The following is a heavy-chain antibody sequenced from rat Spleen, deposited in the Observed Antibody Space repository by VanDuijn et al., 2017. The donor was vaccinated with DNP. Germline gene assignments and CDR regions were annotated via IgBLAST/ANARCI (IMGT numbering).Heavy chain of an antibody. J-gene: IGHJ2*01. Sequence: EVQLVESGGGLVQPGRSLKLSCAASGFTFSNYDMAWVRQAPTKGLEWVASISPSGGSTYYRDSVKGRFTVSRDNAKSSLYLQMDSLRSEDTATYYCARGRRVGDYWGQGVMVTVSS. CDR2: ISPSGGST. V-gene: IGHV5-25*01. CDR1: GFTFSNYD. CDR3: ARGRRVGDY. D-gene: IGHD1-11*01.